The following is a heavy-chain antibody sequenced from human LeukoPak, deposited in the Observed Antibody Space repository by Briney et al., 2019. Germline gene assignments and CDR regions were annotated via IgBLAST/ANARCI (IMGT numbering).Heavy chain of an antibody. CDR1: GFTFSSYA. D-gene: IGHD3-10*01. J-gene: IGHJ4*02. Sequence: GASLRLSCAASGFTFSSYAMSWVRQAPGKGLEWVSAISGSGGSTYYADSVKGRFTISRGNSKNTLYLQMNSLRAEDTAVYYCAKDDAYYSSGSLGYWGQGTLVTVSS. V-gene: IGHV3-23*01. CDR3: AKDDAYYSSGSLGY. CDR2: ISGSGGST.